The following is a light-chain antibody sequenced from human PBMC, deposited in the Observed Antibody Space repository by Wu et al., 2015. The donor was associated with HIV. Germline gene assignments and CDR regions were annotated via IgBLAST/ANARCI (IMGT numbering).Light chain of an antibody. CDR3: QQRSNWPLT. CDR1: QSVNSDY. J-gene: IGKJ4*01. V-gene: IGKV3-11*01. CDR2: DTS. Sequence: EIVLTQSPDNLSLSPGERATLSCRASQSVNSDYLAWYQQKAGQAPRLLIYDTSNRATGVPPRFSGSGSGTDFTLTISSLEPEDFAVYYCQQRSNWPLTFGGGTKLEMK.